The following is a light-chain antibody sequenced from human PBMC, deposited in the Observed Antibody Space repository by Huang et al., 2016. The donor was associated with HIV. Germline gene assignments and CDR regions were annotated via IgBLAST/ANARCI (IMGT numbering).Light chain of an antibody. CDR2: CVS. J-gene: IGKJ1*01. V-gene: IGKV4-1*01. Sequence: DIVLTQSPDTLAVSLGERATISCKSSQNVFFSSSNKHYFAWYQQKPGQPHKEFIYCVSSRESGGPDRFIGSGSGTDVTLTISSRQAEDVAVDYCQQYDSTPGFGQGTRVEI. CDR3: QQYDSTPG. CDR1: QNVFFSSSNKHY.